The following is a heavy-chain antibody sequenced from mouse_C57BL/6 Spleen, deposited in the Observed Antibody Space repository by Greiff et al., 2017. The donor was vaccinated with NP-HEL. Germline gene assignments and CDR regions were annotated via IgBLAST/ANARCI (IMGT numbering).Heavy chain of an antibody. CDR1: GYTFTNYW. CDR3: ARARYQVAMGD. CDR2: IYPGGGYT. J-gene: IGHJ4*01. Sequence: QVQLQQSGAELVRPGTSVKMSCKASGYTFTNYWIGWAKQRPGHGLEWIGDIYPGGGYTNYNEKFKGKATLTADKSSSTAYMQFSSLTSEDSAIYYCARARYQVAMGDWGQGTSVTVSS. V-gene: IGHV1-63*01. D-gene: IGHD2-14*01.